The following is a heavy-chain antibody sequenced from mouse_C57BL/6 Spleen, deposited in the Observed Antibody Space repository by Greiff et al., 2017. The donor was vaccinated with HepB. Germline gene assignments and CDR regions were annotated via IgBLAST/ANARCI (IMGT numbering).Heavy chain of an antibody. D-gene: IGHD1-1*02. J-gene: IGHJ3*01. CDR1: GYTFTSYG. V-gene: IGHV1-81*01. Sequence: QVQLQQSGAELARPGASVKLSCKASGYTFTSYGISWVKQRTGQGLEWIGEIYPRSGNTYYNEKFKGKATLTADKSSSTAYMELRSLTSEDSAVYFCARTIDPGAYWGQGTLVTVSA. CDR3: ARTIDPGAY. CDR2: IYPRSGNT.